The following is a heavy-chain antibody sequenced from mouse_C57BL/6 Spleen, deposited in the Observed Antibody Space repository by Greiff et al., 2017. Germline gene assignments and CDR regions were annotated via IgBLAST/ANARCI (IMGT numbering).Heavy chain of an antibody. V-gene: IGHV5-4*01. CDR2: ISDGGSYT. Sequence: EVQRVESGGGLVKPGGSLKLSCAASGFTFSSYAMSWVRQTPEKRLEWVATISDGGSYTYYPDNVKGRFTISRDNAKNNLYLQMSHLKSEDTAMYYCARDQRLFDYWGQGTTLTVSS. CDR1: GFTFSSYA. J-gene: IGHJ2*01. CDR3: ARDQRLFDY.